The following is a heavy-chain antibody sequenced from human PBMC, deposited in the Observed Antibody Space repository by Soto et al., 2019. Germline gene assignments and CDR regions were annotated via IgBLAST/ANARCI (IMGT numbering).Heavy chain of an antibody. CDR1: GFSFSNYW. D-gene: IGHD2-2*01. Sequence: EVQLVESGGGLVQSGGSLRLSCAASGFSFSNYWMHWVRQAPGKGLVWVSRTNEDGSRTDYADSVQGRFTISRDNANNALYLHMNSLRAEDTAIYYCSTDVPGHYDYWGQGVLVTVSS. CDR2: TNEDGSRT. J-gene: IGHJ4*02. V-gene: IGHV3-74*01. CDR3: STDVPGHYDY.